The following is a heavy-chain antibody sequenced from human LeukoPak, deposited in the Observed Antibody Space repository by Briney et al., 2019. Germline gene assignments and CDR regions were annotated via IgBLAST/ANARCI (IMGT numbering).Heavy chain of an antibody. J-gene: IGHJ6*03. D-gene: IGHD6-6*01. Sequence: SETLSLTSTVSGGSISSYYWSWIRQPAGKGLEWIGRIYTSGSTNYNPSLKSRVTMSVDTSKNQFSLKLSSVTAADTAVYYCARGPLYSSSSVYYYYMDVWGKGTTVTVSS. CDR2: IYTSGST. V-gene: IGHV4-4*07. CDR1: GGSISSYY. CDR3: ARGPLYSSSSVYYYYMDV.